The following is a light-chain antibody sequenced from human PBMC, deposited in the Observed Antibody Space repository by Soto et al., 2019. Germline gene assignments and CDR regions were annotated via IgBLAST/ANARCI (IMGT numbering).Light chain of an antibody. CDR1: QGISNY. CDR2: AAS. J-gene: IGKJ3*01. CDR3: QKYNSAPFT. V-gene: IGKV1-27*01. Sequence: DIQVTQSPSSLSASVGDRVTIACLASQGISNYLAWYQQKPGRVPKLLVYAASTLQSGVPSRFSGSGSGTSFALTISNLQPEDVATYYCQKYNSAPFTFGPGTKVDI.